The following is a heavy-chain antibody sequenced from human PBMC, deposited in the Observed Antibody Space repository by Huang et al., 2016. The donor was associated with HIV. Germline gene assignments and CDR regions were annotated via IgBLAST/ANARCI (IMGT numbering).Heavy chain of an antibody. CDR2: ISYDGSNK. J-gene: IGHJ4*02. D-gene: IGHD1-26*01. CDR1: GFSFSTYG. V-gene: IGHV3-30*18. CDR3: AKDGADEEWDIDY. Sequence: VQLVESGGGVVQPGRSLRLACAASGFSFSTYGLHWVRQAPGKGLGWGGVISYDGSNKYYAQSVKGRFTISRDTSENKVYLQMNSLRHEDTAVYYCAKDGADEEWDIDYWGQGTLVTVSS.